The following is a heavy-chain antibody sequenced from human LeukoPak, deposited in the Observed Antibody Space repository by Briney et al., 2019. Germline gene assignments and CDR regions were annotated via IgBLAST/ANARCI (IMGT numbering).Heavy chain of an antibody. CDR3: AKDYDSSGSDAFDT. CDR1: GFTFSSYE. D-gene: IGHD3-22*01. CDR2: ISSSGSTI. Sequence: PGGSLRLSCAASGFTFSSYEMNWVRQAPGKGLEWVSYISSSGSTIYYADSVKGRFTISRDNSKDSLYLQMNSLRTEDTALYYCAKDYDSSGSDAFDTWGQGTMVTVSS. J-gene: IGHJ3*02. V-gene: IGHV3-48*03.